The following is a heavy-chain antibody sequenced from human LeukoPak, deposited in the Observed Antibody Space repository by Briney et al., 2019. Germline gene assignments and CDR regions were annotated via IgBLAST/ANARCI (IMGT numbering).Heavy chain of an antibody. J-gene: IGHJ3*01. CDR1: GFTFSTYS. Sequence: RQSLRLSWAAAGFTFSTYSMNWVSQVPGKVLGWVSSISSSGSYIYYADSVKGRCTISRDNAKNSLYLQMNSLRAEDTAVYYCARDHSYCSGGSCYSLAFDFWGQGTMVTVSS. CDR3: ARDHSYCSGGSCYSLAFDF. CDR2: ISSSGSYI. D-gene: IGHD2-15*01. V-gene: IGHV3-21*01.